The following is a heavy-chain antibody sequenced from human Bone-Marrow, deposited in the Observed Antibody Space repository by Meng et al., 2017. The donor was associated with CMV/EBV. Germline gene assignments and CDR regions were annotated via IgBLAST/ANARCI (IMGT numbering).Heavy chain of an antibody. J-gene: IGHJ4*02. CDR2: ISAYNGNT. CDR1: GYTFTSYG. Sequence: ASVKVSCKASGYTFTSYGISWVRQAPGQGLEWMGWISAYNGNTNYAQKFQGRVTMTRDTSTNTVYMELSSLRSEDTAVYYCASSGGNYWNFDYWGQGTLVTVSS. V-gene: IGHV1-18*01. CDR3: ASSGGNYWNFDY. D-gene: IGHD1-26*01.